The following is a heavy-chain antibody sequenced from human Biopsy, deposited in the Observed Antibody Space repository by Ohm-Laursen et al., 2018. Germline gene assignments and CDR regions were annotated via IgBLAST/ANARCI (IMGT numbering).Heavy chain of an antibody. Sequence: GTLSLTCNVSDGSIDNYHWTWIRQAPGKTLEWIGSITYRGSTYYNPSLKSRVTVSIHTSRNQFSLKLTSVTAADTATYFCARGPYGDNAGAFDVWGQGTVVTVSS. J-gene: IGHJ3*01. CDR1: DGSIDNYH. D-gene: IGHD4/OR15-4a*01. CDR2: ITYRGST. CDR3: ARGPYGDNAGAFDV. V-gene: IGHV4-59*01.